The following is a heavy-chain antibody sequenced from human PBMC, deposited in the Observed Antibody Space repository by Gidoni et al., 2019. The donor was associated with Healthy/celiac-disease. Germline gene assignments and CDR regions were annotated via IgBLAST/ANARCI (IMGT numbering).Heavy chain of an antibody. J-gene: IGHJ3*02. CDR1: GFTFSSYW. CDR2: IKQDGSEK. D-gene: IGHD2-15*01. V-gene: IGHV3-7*01. Sequence: EVQLVESGGGLVQPGGSLRLSCAASGFTFSSYWMSWVRQAPGKGLEWVANIKQDGSEKYYVDSVKGRFTISRDNAKNSLYLQMNSLRAEDTAVYYCAREAGYCSGGSCFSFAFDIWGQGTMVTVSS. CDR3: AREAGYCSGGSCFSFAFDI.